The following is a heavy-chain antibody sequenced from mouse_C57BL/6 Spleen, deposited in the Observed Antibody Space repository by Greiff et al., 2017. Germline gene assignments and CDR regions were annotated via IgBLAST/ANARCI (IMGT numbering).Heavy chain of an antibody. Sequence: VQLQQSGPELVKPGASVKISCKASGYAFSSSWMNWVKQRPGKGLEWIGRIYPGDGDTNYNGKFKGKATLTADKSSSTAYMQLSSLTSEDSAVYFCARTGTSVDYWGQGTTLTVSS. CDR3: ARTGTSVDY. J-gene: IGHJ2*01. CDR2: IYPGDGDT. D-gene: IGHD4-1*01. V-gene: IGHV1-82*01. CDR1: GYAFSSSW.